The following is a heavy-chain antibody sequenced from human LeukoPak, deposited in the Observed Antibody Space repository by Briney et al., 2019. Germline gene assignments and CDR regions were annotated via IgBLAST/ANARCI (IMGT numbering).Heavy chain of an antibody. V-gene: IGHV3-66*01. CDR3: ARAPRGRDGYNPYYFDY. J-gene: IGHJ4*02. D-gene: IGHD5-24*01. CDR1: GFTVSSNC. Sequence: GGSLRLSCTASGFTVSSNCMSWVRQAPGKGLECVSLIYSVGDTYYADSVKGRFTISRDNSKNTLYLQMNSLRAEDTAVYYCARAPRGRDGYNPYYFDYWGQGTLVTFSS. CDR2: IYSVGDT.